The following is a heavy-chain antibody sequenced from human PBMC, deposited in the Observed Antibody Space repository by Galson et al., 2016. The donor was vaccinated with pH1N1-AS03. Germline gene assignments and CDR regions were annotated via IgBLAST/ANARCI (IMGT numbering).Heavy chain of an antibody. CDR1: GGSISGYT. CDR2: IYYSGSI. D-gene: IGHD6-13*01. Sequence: SKTLSLTCTVSGGSISGYTWSWIRQPPGKGLEWIGYIYYSGSINYNPSLRSRVTISVDTSKNQFSLKVTSVTAADTALYYCARHPEDGSTWYMSRTAFEIWGQGTMVTVSS. V-gene: IGHV4-59*08. CDR3: ARHPEDGSTWYMSRTAFEI. J-gene: IGHJ3*02.